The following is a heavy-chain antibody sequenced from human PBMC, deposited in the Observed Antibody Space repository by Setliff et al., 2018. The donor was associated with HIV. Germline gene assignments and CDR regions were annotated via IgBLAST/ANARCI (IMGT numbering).Heavy chain of an antibody. CDR3: ARVADSSGYYHLDY. D-gene: IGHD3-22*01. CDR2: IYISGST. J-gene: IGHJ4*02. Sequence: SETLSLTCTVSGDSISSGSYYWSWFRQPAGKELEWIGLIYISGSTIYNPSLKSRVTITINTSKRQFSLNLSSVTAADTAVYHCARVADSSGYYHLDYWGQGTLVTVSS. V-gene: IGHV4-61*02. CDR1: GDSISSGSYY.